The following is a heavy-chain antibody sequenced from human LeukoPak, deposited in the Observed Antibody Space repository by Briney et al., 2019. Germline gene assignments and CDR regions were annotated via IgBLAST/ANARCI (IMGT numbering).Heavy chain of an antibody. CDR3: AKDRTGVTRGVDY. V-gene: IGHV3-15*01. Sequence: PGGSLRLSCAASGFTFSNAWMSWVRQAPGKGLEWVGRIKSKTDGGTTDYAAPVKGRFTISRDDSKNTLYLQMNSLRAEDTAVYYCAKDRTGVTRGVDYWGQGTLVTVSS. CDR1: GFTFSNAW. D-gene: IGHD4-23*01. J-gene: IGHJ4*02. CDR2: IKSKTDGGTT.